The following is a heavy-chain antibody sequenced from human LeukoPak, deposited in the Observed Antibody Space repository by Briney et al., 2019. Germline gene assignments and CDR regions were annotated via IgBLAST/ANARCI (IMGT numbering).Heavy chain of an antibody. CDR3: ARGYSPYYFDY. D-gene: IGHD3-22*01. J-gene: IGHJ4*02. CDR1: GGSISSSSYY. V-gene: IGHV4-39*07. CDR2: IYHSGST. Sequence: SETLSLTCTVPGGSISSSSYYWGWIRQPPGKGLKWIGSIYHSGSTYYNPSLKSRVTISVDTSKNQSSLKLSSVTAADTAVYYCARGYSPYYFDYWGQGTLVTVSS.